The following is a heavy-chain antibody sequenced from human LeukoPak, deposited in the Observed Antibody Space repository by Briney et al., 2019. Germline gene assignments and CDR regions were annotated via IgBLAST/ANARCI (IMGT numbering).Heavy chain of an antibody. V-gene: IGHV1-2*02. CDR1: GYTFTGYY. D-gene: IGHD1-20*01. Sequence: ASVKVSCKASGYTFTGYYMHWVRQAPGQGLEWMGWINPNSGGTNYAQKFQGRVTMTRDTSISTAYMELSRLRSDDSAVYYCAREIGITGTTDHFDYWGQGTLVTVSS. CDR3: AREIGITGTTDHFDY. CDR2: INPNSGGT. J-gene: IGHJ4*02.